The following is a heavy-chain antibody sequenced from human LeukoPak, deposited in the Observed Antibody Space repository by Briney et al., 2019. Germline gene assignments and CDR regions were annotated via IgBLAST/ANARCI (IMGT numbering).Heavy chain of an antibody. J-gene: IGHJ4*02. D-gene: IGHD3-22*01. CDR2: IYWDDDK. CDR1: GLSLSTSGVG. CDR3: AHRPNYYDSSGYYQYYFDY. V-gene: IGHV2-5*02. Sequence: SGPTLVNPPQTLTLTCTFSGLSLSTSGVGVGWIRQPPGKALEWLALIYWDDDKHYSPSLKSRLTITKDTSKNQVVLTMTNMDPVDTATYYCAHRPNYYDSSGYYQYYFDYWGQGTLVTVSS.